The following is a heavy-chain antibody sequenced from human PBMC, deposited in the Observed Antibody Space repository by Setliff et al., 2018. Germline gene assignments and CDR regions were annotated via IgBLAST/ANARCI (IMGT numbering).Heavy chain of an antibody. V-gene: IGHV7-4-1*02. CDR2: INTNTGNP. D-gene: IGHD3-10*01. Sequence: ASVKVSCKASGYTFTTYAVSWMRQAPGQGLEWMGWINTNTGNPSYAQGFTGRFVFSLDTSVSTAYLQISSLKAEDTALYYCARASRFGTIKYRGDYYMDVWGKGTTVTVSS. CDR1: GYTFTTYA. CDR3: ARASRFGTIKYRGDYYMDV. J-gene: IGHJ6*03.